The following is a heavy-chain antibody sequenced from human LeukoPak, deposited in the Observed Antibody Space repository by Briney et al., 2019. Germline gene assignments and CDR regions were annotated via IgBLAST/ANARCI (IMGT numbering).Heavy chain of an antibody. CDR1: GGSISSYY. V-gene: IGHV4-59*01. D-gene: IGHD3-16*02. CDR2: IYYSGST. J-gene: IGHJ4*02. Sequence: SETLSLTCTVSGGSISSYYWSWIRQPPGKGLEWIGDIYYSGSTNYNPSLKSRVTISVDTSKNQFSLKLSSVTAADTAVYYCARAGLDDYVWGSYRYMYYFDYWGQGTLVAVSS. CDR3: ARAGLDDYVWGSYRYMYYFDY.